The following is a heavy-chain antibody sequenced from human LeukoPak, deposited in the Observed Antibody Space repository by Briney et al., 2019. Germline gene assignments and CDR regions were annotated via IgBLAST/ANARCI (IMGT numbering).Heavy chain of an antibody. CDR3: ARDRGFGQADV. D-gene: IGHD3-10*01. V-gene: IGHV3-7*01. J-gene: IGHJ6*04. CDR1: GFTFSGYW. Sequence: HTGGSLRLSCAASGFTFSGYWMSWLRQAPGKGLEWVANIKQDGSEKYYVDSVKGRLTISRDNAKNSLYLQMNSLRAEDTAVYYCARDRGFGQADVWGKGTTVTVSS. CDR2: IKQDGSEK.